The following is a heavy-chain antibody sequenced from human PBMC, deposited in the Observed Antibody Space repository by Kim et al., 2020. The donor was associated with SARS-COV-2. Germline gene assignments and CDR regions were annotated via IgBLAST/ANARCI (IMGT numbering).Heavy chain of an antibody. J-gene: IGHJ6*02. CDR3: ARQTGTTLGMDV. V-gene: IGHV5-51*01. Sequence: RYSPSCQGQVTISADKSISTAYLQWSSLKASDTAMYYCARQTGTTLGMDVWGQGTTVTVSS. D-gene: IGHD1-7*01.